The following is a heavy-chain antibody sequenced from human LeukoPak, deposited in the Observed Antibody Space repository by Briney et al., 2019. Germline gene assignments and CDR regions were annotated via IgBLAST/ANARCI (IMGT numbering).Heavy chain of an antibody. CDR2: ISYDGSNK. CDR3: ARGIDYVYYYYGMDV. CDR1: GFTFSSYA. V-gene: IGHV3-30-3*01. J-gene: IGHJ6*02. D-gene: IGHD4-17*01. Sequence: TGGSLRLSCAASGFTFSSYAMHWVRQAPGKGLEWVAVISYDGSNKYYADSVKGRFTISRDNSKNTLYLQMNSLRAEDTAVYYCARGIDYVYYYYGMDVWGQGTTVTVSS.